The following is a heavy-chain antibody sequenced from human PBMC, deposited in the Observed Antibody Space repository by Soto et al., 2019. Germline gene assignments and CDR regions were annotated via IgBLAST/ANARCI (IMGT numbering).Heavy chain of an antibody. CDR2: IKQDGSEK. V-gene: IGHV3-7*03. D-gene: IGHD3-3*01. Sequence: GGSLRLSCAASGFTFSSYWMSWVRQAPGKGLEWVANIKQDGSEKYYVDSVKGRFTISRDNAKNSLYLQMNSLRAEDTAVYYCARDLVYCWGGYYRFDPWGQGXLVTVYS. J-gene: IGHJ5*02. CDR3: ARDLVYCWGGYYRFDP. CDR1: GFTFSSYW.